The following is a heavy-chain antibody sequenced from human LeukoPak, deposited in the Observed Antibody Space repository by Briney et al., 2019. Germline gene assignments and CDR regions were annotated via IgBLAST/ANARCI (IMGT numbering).Heavy chain of an antibody. Sequence: PGGSLRLSCAASEFTFSSYGMHWVRQAPGKGLEWVAVISYDGSNKYYADSVKGRFTISRDNSKNTLYLQMNSLRAEDTAVYYCAKDGDCSSTSCYGDYYYGMDVWGKGTTVTVSS. J-gene: IGHJ6*04. V-gene: IGHV3-30*18. D-gene: IGHD2-2*01. CDR1: EFTFSSYG. CDR2: ISYDGSNK. CDR3: AKDGDCSSTSCYGDYYYGMDV.